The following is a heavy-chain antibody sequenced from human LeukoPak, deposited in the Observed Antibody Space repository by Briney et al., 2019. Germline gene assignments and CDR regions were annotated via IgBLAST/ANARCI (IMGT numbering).Heavy chain of an antibody. J-gene: IGHJ5*02. CDR2: IDPNSGGT. Sequence: ASVKVSCKASGYTFSGYYMHWVRQAPGQGLEWMGWIDPNSGGTNYAQKFQGRVTMTRDTSISTAYMELSSLRSEDTAVYYCARGSYVLLWFGESTPTWFDPWGQGTLVTVSS. CDR1: GYTFSGYY. D-gene: IGHD3-10*01. CDR3: ARGSYVLLWFGESTPTWFDP. V-gene: IGHV1-2*02.